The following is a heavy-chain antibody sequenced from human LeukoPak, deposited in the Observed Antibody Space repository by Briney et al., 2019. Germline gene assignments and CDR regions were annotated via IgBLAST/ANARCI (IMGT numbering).Heavy chain of an antibody. V-gene: IGHV3-21*06. J-gene: IGHJ4*02. CDR2: ISSGSANI. Sequence: PGGSLRLSCAASGFTFNTYTMHRVRLAPGKGLEWVSSISSGSANIYYADSMKGRFTISRDNARNSLYLQINGLRVEDTALYYCARAPRYYFDSWGQGTLVTVSS. D-gene: IGHD4-17*01. CDR1: GFTFNTYT. CDR3: ARAPRYYFDS.